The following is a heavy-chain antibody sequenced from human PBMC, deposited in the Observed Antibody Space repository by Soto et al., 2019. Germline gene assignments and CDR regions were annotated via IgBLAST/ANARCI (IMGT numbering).Heavy chain of an antibody. CDR2: IWYDGSNK. J-gene: IGHJ4*02. Sequence: QVQLVESGGGVVQPGRSLRLSCAASGFTFSSYGMHWVRQAPGKGLEWVAVIWYDGSNKYYADSVKGRFTISRDNSKNTLYLQMNSLRAEDTAVYYCAREGLERTASRGYFDYWGQGTLVTVSS. CDR1: GFTFSSYG. D-gene: IGHD1-1*01. V-gene: IGHV3-33*01. CDR3: AREGLERTASRGYFDY.